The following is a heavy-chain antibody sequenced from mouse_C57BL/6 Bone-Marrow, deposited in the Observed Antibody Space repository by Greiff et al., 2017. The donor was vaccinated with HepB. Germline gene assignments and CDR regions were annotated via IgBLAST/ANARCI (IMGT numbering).Heavy chain of an antibody. CDR3: ATSSGTGAMDY. D-gene: IGHD4-1*01. V-gene: IGHV5-17*01. Sequence: DVKLVESGGGLVKPGGSLKLSCAGSGFTFSDYGMHWVRQAPEKGLEWVAYISSGSSTIYYADTVKGRFTISRDNAKNPLFLQMTSLRSEDTAMYYCATSSGTGAMDYWGQGTSVTVSS. J-gene: IGHJ4*01. CDR1: GFTFSDYG. CDR2: ISSGSSTI.